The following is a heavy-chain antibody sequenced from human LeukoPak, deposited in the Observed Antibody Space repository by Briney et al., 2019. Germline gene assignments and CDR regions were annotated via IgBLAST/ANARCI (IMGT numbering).Heavy chain of an antibody. Sequence: ASVKVSCKASGYTFTSYYMHWVRQAPGQGLEWMGIINPSGGSTSYAQKFQGGVTMTRDTSMSTVYMELSSLRSEDTAVYYCAEGGISGYCSSTSCYTSLIRWGQGTLVTVSS. V-gene: IGHV1-46*01. CDR3: AEGGISGYCSSTSCYTSLIR. CDR1: GYTFTSYY. D-gene: IGHD2-2*02. CDR2: INPSGGST. J-gene: IGHJ4*02.